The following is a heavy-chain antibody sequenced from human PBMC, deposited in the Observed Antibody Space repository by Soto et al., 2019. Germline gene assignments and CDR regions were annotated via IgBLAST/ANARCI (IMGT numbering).Heavy chain of an antibody. V-gene: IGHV3-23*01. CDR3: AKDRYLDHDSRGYLFDN. CDR2: ISRYGDIT. CDR1: GFPFNIYD. Sequence: EVQLLESGGDLIQPGGSLRLSCAASGFPFNIYDMTWVRQAPGKGLEWVSAISRYGDITYYADSVEGRFSISRDNSKNTLYLQMNSLRAEDTAVYYCAKDRYLDHDSRGYLFDNWGQGTLVTVSS. J-gene: IGHJ4*02. D-gene: IGHD3-22*01.